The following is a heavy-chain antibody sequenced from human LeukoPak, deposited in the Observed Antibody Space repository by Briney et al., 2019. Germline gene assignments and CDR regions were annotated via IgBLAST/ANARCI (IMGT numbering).Heavy chain of an antibody. CDR3: ARGPHWDPHFDY. D-gene: IGHD7-27*01. CDR1: GYTFTSYY. Sequence: GASVKVSCTASGYTFTSYYMHWVRQAPGQGLEWMGLINPTGDSTGYAQKFQGRVTMTTDTSTSTAYMELRSLRSDDTAVYYCARGPHWDPHFDYWGQGTLVTVSS. CDR2: INPTGDST. V-gene: IGHV1-46*01. J-gene: IGHJ4*02.